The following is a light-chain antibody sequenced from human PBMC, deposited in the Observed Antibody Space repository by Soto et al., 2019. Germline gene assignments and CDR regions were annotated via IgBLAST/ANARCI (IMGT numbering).Light chain of an antibody. Sequence: DIVMTQSPDYLPVSLGERATINCKSSQIFLYTADNRNYLAWYQQKPGQPPKLLIYWASTREFGVPDRFSGGGSGTDFTLTISTLQAEDVAVYYCQQYYTTPLTFGPGTKVDIK. CDR2: WAS. J-gene: IGKJ3*01. CDR3: QQYYTTPLT. CDR1: QIFLYTADNRNY. V-gene: IGKV4-1*01.